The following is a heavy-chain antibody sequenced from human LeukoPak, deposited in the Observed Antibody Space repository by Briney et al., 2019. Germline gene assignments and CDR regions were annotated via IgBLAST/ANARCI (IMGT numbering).Heavy chain of an antibody. CDR2: IHRGGNT. CDR3: ARDPGYGLGVDYGDY. V-gene: IGHV3-66*01. J-gene: IGHJ4*02. CDR1: GFPFSTHS. Sequence: PGGSLRLSCAASGFPFSTHSLNWVRQAPGKGLEWVSVIHRGGNTYYADSVKGRFTISRDSSKNTVFLQMDSLRAEDTAVYYCARDPGYGLGVDYGDYWGQGTLVTVSS. D-gene: IGHD3-10*01.